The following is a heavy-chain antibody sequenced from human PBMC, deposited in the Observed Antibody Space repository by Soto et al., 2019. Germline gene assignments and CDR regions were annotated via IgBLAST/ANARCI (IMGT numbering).Heavy chain of an antibody. CDR1: GGSISSYY. J-gene: IGHJ4*02. V-gene: IGHV4-59*08. CDR2: IYYSGST. CDR3: ARQAGLRFPFDY. Sequence: QVQLQESGPGLGKPSETLSLTCTVSGGSISSYYWSWIRQPPGKGLEWIGYIYYSGSTNYNPSLKSRVTIPVDTSKNQFSMKLSSVTAADTAVYYCARQAGLRFPFDYWGQGTLVTVSS. D-gene: IGHD3-10*01.